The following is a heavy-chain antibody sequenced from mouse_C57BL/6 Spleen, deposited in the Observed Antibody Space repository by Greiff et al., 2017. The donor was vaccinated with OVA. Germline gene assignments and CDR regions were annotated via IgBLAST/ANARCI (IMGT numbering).Heavy chain of an antibody. J-gene: IGHJ4*01. V-gene: IGHV5-4*01. Sequence: EVQLQESGGGLVKPGGSLKLSCAASGFTFRSYAMSWVRQTPEKRLEWVATISDGGSYTYYPDNVKGRFTISRDNAKNNLYLQMSHLKSEDTAMYYCARVDYGSSYYAMDYWGQGTSVTVSS. CDR3: ARVDYGSSYYAMDY. D-gene: IGHD1-1*01. CDR2: ISDGGSYT. CDR1: GFTFRSYA.